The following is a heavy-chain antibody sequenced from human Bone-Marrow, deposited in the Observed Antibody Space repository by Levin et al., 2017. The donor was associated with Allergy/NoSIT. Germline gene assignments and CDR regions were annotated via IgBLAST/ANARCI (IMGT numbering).Heavy chain of an antibody. Sequence: GESLKISGAASGFTFSNAWMSWVRQAPGKGLEWVGRIKSKTDGGTTDYAAPVKGRFTISRDDSKNTLYLQMNSLKTEDTAVYYCTTDVRELYGYWGQGTLVTVSS. CDR2: IKSKTDGGTT. D-gene: IGHD3-10*01. V-gene: IGHV3-15*01. CDR1: GFTFSNAW. CDR3: TTDVRELYGY. J-gene: IGHJ4*02.